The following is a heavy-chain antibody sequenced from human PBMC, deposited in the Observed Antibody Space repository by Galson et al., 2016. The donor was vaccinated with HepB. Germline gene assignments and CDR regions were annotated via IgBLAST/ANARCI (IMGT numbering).Heavy chain of an antibody. CDR1: GFTFSSYG. Sequence: SLRLSCAASGFTFSSYGMHWVRQAPGKGLEWVAVISYDGSNNYYADSVKGRFTISRDNSKNTLYLQMNSLRAEDTAVYYCAKGGDSSGYLDYWGQGTLVTVSS. CDR3: AKGGDSSGYLDY. CDR2: ISYDGSNN. J-gene: IGHJ4*02. V-gene: IGHV3-30*18. D-gene: IGHD3-22*01.